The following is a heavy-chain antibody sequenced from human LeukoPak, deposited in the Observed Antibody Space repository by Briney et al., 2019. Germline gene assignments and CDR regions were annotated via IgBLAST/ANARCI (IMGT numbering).Heavy chain of an antibody. CDR2: IGHNGST. CDR3: ARRYLVGDAFDI. Sequence: SETLSLTCAVYGGSFSDYNWTWIRQPPGKGLEWIGEIGHNGSTNYIPSLKGRVTISLDTSKNQFSLKLSSVTAADTAVYYCARRYLVGDAFDIWGQGTMVTVSS. CDR1: GGSFSDYN. V-gene: IGHV4-34*01. D-gene: IGHD2-15*01. J-gene: IGHJ3*02.